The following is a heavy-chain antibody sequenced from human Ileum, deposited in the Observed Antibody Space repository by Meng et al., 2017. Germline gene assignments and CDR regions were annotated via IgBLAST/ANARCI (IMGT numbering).Heavy chain of an antibody. J-gene: IGHJ4*02. V-gene: IGHV3-15*01. CDR1: GFTFTNAW. Sequence: EVQLVESGGGCVKPGGSLRLSCEGTGFTFTNAWMTWVRQVPGKRLEWVGRIKSKPDGETTDYAAPVKGRFIISRDDSKNTVYLQMNSLKTEDTAVYYCTGHIDYWGQGTLVTVSS. CDR2: IKSKPDGETT. CDR3: TGHIDY.